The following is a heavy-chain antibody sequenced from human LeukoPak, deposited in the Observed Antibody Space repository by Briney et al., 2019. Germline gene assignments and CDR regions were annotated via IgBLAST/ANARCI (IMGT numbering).Heavy chain of an antibody. V-gene: IGHV4-4*07. Sequence: SETLSLTCTVSGGSISSYYWSWIRQPAGKGLEWIGRIYTSGSTNYNPSLKSRVTMSVDTSKNQFSLKLSSVTAADTAVYYCARDIYYDGSVIDAFDIWGQGTMVTVSS. CDR2: IYTSGST. CDR1: GGSISSYY. CDR3: ARDIYYDGSVIDAFDI. D-gene: IGHD3-22*01. J-gene: IGHJ3*02.